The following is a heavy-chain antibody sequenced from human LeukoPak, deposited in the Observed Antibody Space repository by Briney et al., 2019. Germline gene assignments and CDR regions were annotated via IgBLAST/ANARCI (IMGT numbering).Heavy chain of an antibody. CDR2: ISRTGGAV. CDR3: ARGSSLIGGFDY. V-gene: IGHV3-11*01. Sequence: PGGSLRLSCAASGCTFNQHSMSWIRQAPGKGLEWLSYISRTGGAVHYADSVEGRFTISRDNARNSLSLQMNGLRADDTAVYFCARGSSLIGGFDYWGRGTLVTVSS. D-gene: IGHD2-8*01. CDR1: GCTFNQHS. J-gene: IGHJ4*02.